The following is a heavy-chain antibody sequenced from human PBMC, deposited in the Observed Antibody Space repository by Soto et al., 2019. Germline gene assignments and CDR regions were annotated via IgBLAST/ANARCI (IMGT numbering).Heavy chain of an antibody. V-gene: IGHV1-2*02. Sequence: QVQLVQSGAEVKKPGASVKVSCKASGYTFTGYYMHWVRQAPGQGLEWMGWINPNSGGTNYAQKFQGRVTMTRDTSISTAYMELSRLRSDDTAVYYCAGDAMVAATAPLPYWFDPWGQGTLVTVSS. D-gene: IGHD2-15*01. CDR2: INPNSGGT. CDR3: AGDAMVAATAPLPYWFDP. CDR1: GYTFTGYY. J-gene: IGHJ5*02.